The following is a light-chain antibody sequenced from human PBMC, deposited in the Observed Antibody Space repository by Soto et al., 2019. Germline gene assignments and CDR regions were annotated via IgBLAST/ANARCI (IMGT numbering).Light chain of an antibody. J-gene: IGKJ5*01. Sequence: EIMLTQSPATLSLSPGERATLSCRASQSVSSYLAWYQQKPGQAPRLLIYDASNTATGIPARFSGSGSGTDFTLTISRLEPEDFAVYSCQQYGSSPTTFGQGTRLAVK. V-gene: IGKV3-11*01. CDR2: DAS. CDR1: QSVSSY. CDR3: QQYGSSPTT.